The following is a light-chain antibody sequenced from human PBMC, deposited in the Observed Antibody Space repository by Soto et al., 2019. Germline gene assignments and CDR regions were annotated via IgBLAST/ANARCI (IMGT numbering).Light chain of an antibody. CDR3: QHYNSYPWT. J-gene: IGKJ1*01. CDR2: DAS. V-gene: IGKV1-5*01. CDR1: QTISTW. Sequence: DIQMTQSPSPLSASVGDRVTVTCRASQTISTWLAWYQQKPGKAPKLLIYDASTLERGVPSRFSGSGSGTEFTLTISSLQPDDFATYYCQHYNSYPWTFGQGTTVEIK.